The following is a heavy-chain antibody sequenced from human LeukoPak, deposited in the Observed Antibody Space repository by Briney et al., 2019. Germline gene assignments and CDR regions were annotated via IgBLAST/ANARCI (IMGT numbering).Heavy chain of an antibody. D-gene: IGHD6-13*01. CDR3: ARDRPAGNTGHSHDY. CDR1: GGSFSGYY. CDR2: INHSGST. Sequence: PSETLSLTCAVYGGSFSGYYWSWIRQPPGKGLEWIGEINHSGSTNYNPSLKSRVTISVDTSKNQFSLKLSSVTAADTAVYFCARDRPAGNTGHSHDYWGQGSLVTVSS. J-gene: IGHJ4*02. V-gene: IGHV4-34*01.